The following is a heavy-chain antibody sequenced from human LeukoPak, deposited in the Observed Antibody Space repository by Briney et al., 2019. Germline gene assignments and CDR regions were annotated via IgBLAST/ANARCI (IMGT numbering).Heavy chain of an antibody. CDR2: INHSGST. Sequence: PSETLSLTCAVYGGSFSGYYWSWIRQPPGKGLEWIGEINHSGSTNYNPSLKSRVTISVDTSKNQFSLKLSPVTAADTAVYYCARGSSGWFRRVYNWFDPWGQGTLVTVSS. CDR3: ARGSSGWFRRVYNWFDP. V-gene: IGHV4-34*01. D-gene: IGHD6-19*01. J-gene: IGHJ5*02. CDR1: GGSFSGYY.